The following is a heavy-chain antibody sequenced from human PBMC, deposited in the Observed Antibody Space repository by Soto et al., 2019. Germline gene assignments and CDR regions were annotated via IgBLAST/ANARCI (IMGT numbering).Heavy chain of an antibody. V-gene: IGHV3-20*04. CDR1: GFTFDDYG. CDR2: INWNGGST. CDR3: ARDLLGAGSYFDTYYYYGMDV. Sequence: GGSLRLSCAASGFTFDDYGMSWVRQAPGKGLEWVSGINWNGGSTGYADSVKGRFTISRDNAKNSLYLQMNSLRAEDTALYYCARDLLGAGSYFDTYYYYGMDVWGQGTKVTVSS. J-gene: IGHJ6*02. D-gene: IGHD3-10*01.